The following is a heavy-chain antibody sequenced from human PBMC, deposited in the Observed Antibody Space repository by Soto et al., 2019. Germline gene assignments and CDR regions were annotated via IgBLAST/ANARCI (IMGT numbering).Heavy chain of an antibody. Sequence: SETLSLPCAVSGDSISSYYWTWIRQPPGKGLEYIGYIYYSGRTYYNPSLKSRVTISVDTSKNQFSLKLSSVTAADTAVYYCARGHLGITTTGTWYDFDYWGQGTLVTVS. CDR3: ARGHLGITTTGTWYDFDY. CDR1: GDSISSYY. J-gene: IGHJ4*02. CDR2: IYYSGRT. D-gene: IGHD2-15*01. V-gene: IGHV4-59*01.